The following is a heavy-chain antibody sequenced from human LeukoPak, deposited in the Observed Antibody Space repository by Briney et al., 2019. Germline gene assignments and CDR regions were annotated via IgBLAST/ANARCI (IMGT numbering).Heavy chain of an antibody. CDR3: ARDGAHSRIPI. V-gene: IGHV3-66*01. CDR2: IYRDDTT. Sequence: GGSLRLSCVVSGFTFSRHWMRWVRQAPGKGLEWISVIYRDDTTYYADSVKGRFAVSRDSSRNTLYLQMNSLRAEDTAVYYCARDGAHSRIPIWGQGTLVTVSS. J-gene: IGHJ4*02. D-gene: IGHD4/OR15-4a*01. CDR1: GFTFSRHW.